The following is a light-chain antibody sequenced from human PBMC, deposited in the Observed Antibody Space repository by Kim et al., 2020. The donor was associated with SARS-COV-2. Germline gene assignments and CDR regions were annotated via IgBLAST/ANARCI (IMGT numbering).Light chain of an antibody. Sequence: GTRDTSSCSGTSTNIGSNTLNWYQQLPGTAPQLLIYSNNQRPSGVPDRFSGSKSGTSASLAISGLQSEDEADYYCAAWDDSLNGPVFGGGTQLTVL. V-gene: IGLV1-44*01. J-gene: IGLJ2*01. CDR1: STNIGSNT. CDR2: SNN. CDR3: AAWDDSLNGPV.